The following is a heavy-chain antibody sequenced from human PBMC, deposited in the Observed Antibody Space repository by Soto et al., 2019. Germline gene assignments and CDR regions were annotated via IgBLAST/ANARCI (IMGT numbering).Heavy chain of an antibody. Sequence: SVKVSCKASGGTFSSYAISWVRQAPGQGPEWMGGIIPIFGKPNCAQKFQGRVTITADESTSTVYMELSSLRSEDTAVYYCARAVSSGSYPAPYYYYGMDVWGQGTTVTVSS. D-gene: IGHD3-10*01. J-gene: IGHJ6*02. V-gene: IGHV1-69*13. CDR3: ARAVSSGSYPAPYYYYGMDV. CDR2: IIPIFGKP. CDR1: GGTFSSYA.